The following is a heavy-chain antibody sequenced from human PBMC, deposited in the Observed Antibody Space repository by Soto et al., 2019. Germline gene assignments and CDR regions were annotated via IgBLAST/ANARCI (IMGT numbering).Heavy chain of an antibody. D-gene: IGHD3-22*01. Sequence: QEQLVQSGAEVKKPGSSVKVSCKASGGLFSSYPISWVRQVPGQGLEWMGGIIPVFQTAYYTQRFQGRVTITADEYTNTAYMELCSLRSEDTALYYGARGGSGYTWFNEFWGQGTLVTVSS. CDR2: IIPVFQTA. CDR3: ARGGSGYTWFNEF. J-gene: IGHJ4*02. V-gene: IGHV1-69*01. CDR1: GGLFSSYP.